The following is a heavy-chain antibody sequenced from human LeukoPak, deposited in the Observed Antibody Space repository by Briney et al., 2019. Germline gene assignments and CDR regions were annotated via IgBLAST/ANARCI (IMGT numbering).Heavy chain of an antibody. CDR2: ISSSSSYI. CDR1: GFTFSSYS. Sequence: PGGSLLLSCAASGFTFSSYSMNWVRQAPGKGLEWVSSISSSSSYIYYADSVKGRFTISRDNAKNSLYLQMNSLRAEDTAVYYCARAVPHLYYFDYWGQGTLVTVSS. V-gene: IGHV3-21*01. D-gene: IGHD1-1*01. CDR3: ARAVPHLYYFDY. J-gene: IGHJ4*02.